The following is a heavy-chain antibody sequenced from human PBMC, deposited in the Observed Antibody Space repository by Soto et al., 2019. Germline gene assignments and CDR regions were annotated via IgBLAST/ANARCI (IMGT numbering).Heavy chain of an antibody. CDR2: ISYDGSNK. CDR1: GFTFSSYG. V-gene: IGHV3-30*18. J-gene: IGHJ6*02. CDR3: AKDLGWRETNYYYYGMDV. Sequence: GGSLRLSCAASGFTFSSYGMHWVRQAPGKGLEWVAVISYDGSNKYYADSVKGRFTISRDNSKNTLYLQMNSLRAEDTAVYYCAKDLGWRETNYYYYGMDVWGQGTTVTVSS. D-gene: IGHD3-16*01.